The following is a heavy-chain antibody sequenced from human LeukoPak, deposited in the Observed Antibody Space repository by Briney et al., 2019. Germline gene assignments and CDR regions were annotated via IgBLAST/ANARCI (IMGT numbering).Heavy chain of an antibody. D-gene: IGHD3-10*01. V-gene: IGHV3-43*02. Sequence: GGLLRFSCAASGFIFDDYAMHWVRQVPGRVLERVFLISGGAVRSLYTDSVKGRFTISRDNNNSSLSLQMRRLTTEDTAFYYCVREQFFHTINDFDNWGQGILVTVSS. J-gene: IGHJ4*02. CDR2: ISGGAVRS. CDR3: VREQFFHTINDFDN. CDR1: GFIFDDYA.